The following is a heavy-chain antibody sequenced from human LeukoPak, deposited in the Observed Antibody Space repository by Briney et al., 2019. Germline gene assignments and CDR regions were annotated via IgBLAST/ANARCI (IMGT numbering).Heavy chain of an antibody. CDR2: ISAYNGNT. V-gene: IGHV1-18*01. CDR1: GYTFTSYG. J-gene: IGHJ6*02. Sequence: GASVKVSCKASGYTFTSYGISWVRQAPGQGLEWMGRISAYNGNTNYAQKLQGRVTMTTDTSTSTAYMELRSLRSDDTAVYYCACAPNILTGHNGMDVWGQGTSVTVSS. CDR3: ACAPNILTGHNGMDV. D-gene: IGHD3-9*01.